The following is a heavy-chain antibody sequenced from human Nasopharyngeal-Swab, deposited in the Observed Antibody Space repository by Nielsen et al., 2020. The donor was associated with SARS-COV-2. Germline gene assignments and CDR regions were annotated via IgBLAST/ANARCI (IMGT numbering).Heavy chain of an antibody. CDR3: ARGGDPREVVAATDCFDP. V-gene: IGHV1-69*10. CDR2: IIPVVAIV. Sequence: WVRQAPGKGLEWRGEIIPVVAIVNYAQRFQGRVTITADRSTSTVYMEVSSLRSEDTAVYYCARGGDPREVVAATDCFDPWGQGTLVTVSS. D-gene: IGHD2-15*01. J-gene: IGHJ5*02.